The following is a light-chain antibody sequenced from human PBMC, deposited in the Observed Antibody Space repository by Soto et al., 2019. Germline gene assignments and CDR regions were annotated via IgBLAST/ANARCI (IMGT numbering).Light chain of an antibody. CDR3: KHYYNYPWT. CDR1: QDIHNY. Sequence: AVLLTQSPSSFSASTGDRATITCRASQDIHNYLAWYQQVPGKAPKLLLYAASILQTGVPSRFSGSGSGTDFTLTIVGLQSEDFATDFCKHYYNYPWTFGQGTTVE. CDR2: AAS. V-gene: IGKV1-8*01. J-gene: IGKJ1*01.